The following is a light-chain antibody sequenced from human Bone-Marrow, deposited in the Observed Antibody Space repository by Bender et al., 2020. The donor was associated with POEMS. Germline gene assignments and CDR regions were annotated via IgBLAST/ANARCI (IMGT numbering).Light chain of an antibody. V-gene: IGLV1-40*01. J-gene: IGLJ1*01. Sequence: QSMLTQPPSVSGAPGQRVTISCTGRSSNIGAGYDVYWYQQLPGTAPKLLIYGNTNRPSGVPDRFSASKSGMSASLAITGLQAEDEADYYCLSYDSSLSEAVFGAGTKVTVL. CDR1: SSNIGAGYD. CDR3: LSYDSSLSEAV. CDR2: GNT.